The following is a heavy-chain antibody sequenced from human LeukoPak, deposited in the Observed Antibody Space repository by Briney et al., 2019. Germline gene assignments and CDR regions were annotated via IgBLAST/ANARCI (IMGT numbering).Heavy chain of an antibody. CDR1: GGSISSYY. Sequence: SETLSLTCTVSGGSISSYYWSWIRQPPGKGLEWIGYIYYSGSTNYNPSLKSRVTISVDTSKNQFSLKLSSVTAADTAVYCCARDRGYSYGIDYWGQGTLVTVSS. J-gene: IGHJ4*02. D-gene: IGHD5-18*01. CDR3: ARDRGYSYGIDY. V-gene: IGHV4-59*01. CDR2: IYYSGST.